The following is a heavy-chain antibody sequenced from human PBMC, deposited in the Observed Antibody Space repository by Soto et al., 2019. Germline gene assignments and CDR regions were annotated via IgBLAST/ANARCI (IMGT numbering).Heavy chain of an antibody. Sequence: SETLSLTCTVSGGSISSGGYYWSWIRQHPGKGLEWIGYTYYSGSTYYNPSLKSRVTISVDTSKNQFSLKLSSVTAADTAVYYCARGEYGAETMVVEPHDAFDIWGQGTMVTVSS. CDR1: GGSISSGGYY. V-gene: IGHV4-31*03. CDR2: TYYSGST. J-gene: IGHJ3*02. D-gene: IGHD2-15*01. CDR3: ARGEYGAETMVVEPHDAFDI.